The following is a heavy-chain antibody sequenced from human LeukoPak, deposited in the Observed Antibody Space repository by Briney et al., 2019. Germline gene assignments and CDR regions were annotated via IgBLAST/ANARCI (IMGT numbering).Heavy chain of an antibody. V-gene: IGHV1-18*01. CDR1: GYTFVNFG. J-gene: IGHJ5*02. CDR2: ISPESGDT. D-gene: IGHD4-23*01. Sequence: GASVKVSCKASGYTFVNFGLIWVRQAPGQGLEWMGWISPESGDTNYAQNFQGRVTMTRDMSTSTDYMELSSLRSEDTAVYYCARDNSVEDTAWWFDPWGQGTLATVSS. CDR3: ARDNSVEDTAWWFDP.